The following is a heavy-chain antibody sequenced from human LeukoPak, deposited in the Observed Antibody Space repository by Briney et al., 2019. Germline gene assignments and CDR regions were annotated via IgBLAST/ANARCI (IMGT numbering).Heavy chain of an antibody. J-gene: IGHJ4*02. D-gene: IGHD3-10*01. CDR3: ARDRGVRSDTYYYGSGSRIDY. CDR2: IWYDGSNR. Sequence: PGGSLRLSCAASGLTFSSYGMHWVRQAPGQGLEWVAVIWYDGSNRYYADSVKGRFTISRDNSKNTLYLQMNSLRAEDTAVYYCARDRGVRSDTYYYGSGSRIDYWGQGTLVTVSS. V-gene: IGHV3-33*08. CDR1: GLTFSSYG.